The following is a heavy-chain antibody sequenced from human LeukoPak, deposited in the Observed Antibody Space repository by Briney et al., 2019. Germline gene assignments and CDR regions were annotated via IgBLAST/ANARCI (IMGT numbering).Heavy chain of an antibody. J-gene: IGHJ4*02. D-gene: IGHD6-19*01. V-gene: IGHV1-2*02. CDR1: GYTFTGYD. CDR2: INPNSGGT. Sequence: ASVKVSCKASGYTFTGYDMHWVRQAPGQGLEWMGWINPNSGGTNYAQKFQGRVTMTRDTSISTAYMELSRLRSDDTAVYYCARGIAVAGHFDYWGQGTLVTVSS. CDR3: ARGIAVAGHFDY.